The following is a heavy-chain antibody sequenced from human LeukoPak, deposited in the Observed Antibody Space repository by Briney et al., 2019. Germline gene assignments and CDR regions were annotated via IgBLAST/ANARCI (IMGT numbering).Heavy chain of an antibody. Sequence: PGGSLRLSCAASGFTFSSYWMHWVRQAPGKGLVWISRINTDGSGTGYADSVKGRFTISRDNAKNTLYLQLNSLRAEDTAVYYCARGHYSAMDVWGQGTTVTVS. CDR2: INTDGSGT. CDR3: ARGHYSAMDV. J-gene: IGHJ6*02. CDR1: GFTFSSYW. V-gene: IGHV3-74*01.